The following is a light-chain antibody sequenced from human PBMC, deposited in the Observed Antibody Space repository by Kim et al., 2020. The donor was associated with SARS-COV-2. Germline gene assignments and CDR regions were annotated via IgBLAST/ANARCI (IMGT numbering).Light chain of an antibody. CDR1: KLGDKY. CDR2: QDA. CDR3: QAWDISTVV. J-gene: IGLJ7*01. V-gene: IGLV3-1*01. Sequence: SVSPGQTASITCSGNKLGDKYVSWYQQKPGQSPILVIYQDAKRHSGIPERFSGSNSGNTATLTISGTQAMDEADYYCQAWDISTVVFGGGTQLTVL.